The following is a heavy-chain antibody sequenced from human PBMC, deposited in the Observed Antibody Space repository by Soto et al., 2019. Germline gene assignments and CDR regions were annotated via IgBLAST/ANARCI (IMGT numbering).Heavy chain of an antibody. J-gene: IGHJ6*02. V-gene: IGHV1-18*01. D-gene: IGHD5-18*01. Sequence: QVQLVQSGAEVKKPGASVKVSCKASGYTFSNYGISWVRQGPGQGLEWMGWISGYNGNTLYEEKAQERINMTTDTSTSTTYMELRSLRSDDTAVYFCARDPGFGFGYSYAFAMDVWGQGTTVTVSS. CDR1: GYTFSNYG. CDR2: ISGYNGNT. CDR3: ARDPGFGFGYSYAFAMDV.